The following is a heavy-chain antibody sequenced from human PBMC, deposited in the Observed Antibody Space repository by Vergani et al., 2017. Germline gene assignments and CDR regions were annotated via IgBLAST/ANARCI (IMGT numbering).Heavy chain of an antibody. J-gene: IGHJ4*02. V-gene: IGHV5-51*01. CDR1: ESSFISNE. D-gene: IGHD2-21*01. Sequence: EVMLVQSGAEVKKPGASLKISCKYSESSFISNEIAWVRQMSGKGLQWRGNINPIDSKIAYSPSFQGQAIMSLDKSITTAYLQWRSLKASDTAIYYCTRHVPCGDGACLHFDHWGQGTQVTVSS. CDR3: TRHVPCGDGACLHFDH. CDR2: INPIDSKI.